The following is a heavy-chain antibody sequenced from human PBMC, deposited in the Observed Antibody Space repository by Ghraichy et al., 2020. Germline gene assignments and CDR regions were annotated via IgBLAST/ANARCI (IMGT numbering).Heavy chain of an antibody. J-gene: IGHJ4*02. CDR2: INHSGST. Sequence: SETLSLTCAVYGGSFSGYYWSWIRQPPGKGLEWIGEINHSGSTNYNPSLKSRVTISVDTSKNQFSLKLSSVTAADTAVYYCARDEDYGGKGYWGQGTLVTVSS. CDR1: GGSFSGYY. V-gene: IGHV4-34*01. D-gene: IGHD4-23*01. CDR3: ARDEDYGGKGY.